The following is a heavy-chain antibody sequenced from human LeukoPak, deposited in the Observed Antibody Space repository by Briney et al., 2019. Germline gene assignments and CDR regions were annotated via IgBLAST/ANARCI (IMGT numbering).Heavy chain of an antibody. Sequence: PGGSLRLSCAASGFTFDDYAMHWVRQAPGKGLEWVSLISGDGGSTYYADSVKGRFTISRDNSKNSLYLQMNSLRTEDTALYYCAKDIQNDTPAEYFQHWARAPWSPSPQ. V-gene: IGHV3-43*02. CDR1: GFTFDDYA. CDR2: ISGDGGST. CDR3: AKDIQNDTPAEYFQH. J-gene: IGHJ1*01. D-gene: IGHD3-22*01.